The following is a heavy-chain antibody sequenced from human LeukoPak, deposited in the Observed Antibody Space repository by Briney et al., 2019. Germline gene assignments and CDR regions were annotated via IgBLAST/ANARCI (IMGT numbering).Heavy chain of an antibody. V-gene: IGHV4-4*09. CDR1: GASISNSY. J-gene: IGHJ4*02. D-gene: IGHD4-23*01. CDR2: IHSSGST. CDR3: ANSYDGKIVPFDN. Sequence: PSETLSLTCSVSGASISNSYWNWVRKPPGLGLEWIGYIHSSGSTNYNPSLKSRVTISVDTSRNQFSLKMSSVTAADTAVYYCANSYDGKIVPFDNWGQGNLVTVSS.